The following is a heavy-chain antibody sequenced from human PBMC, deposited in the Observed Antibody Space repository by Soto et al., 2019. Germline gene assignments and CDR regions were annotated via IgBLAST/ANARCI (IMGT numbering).Heavy chain of an antibody. CDR3: ARDGYDGSGSPYPAF. Sequence: SETLSLTCSVSGGSMSEYFWSWIRQSPGKGLEWIGYIYYLGSTDYNPSLKSRVTISVDTSKRQFSLRLTSVTAADTAVYYCARDGYDGSGSPYPAFWGPGTQVTVSS. D-gene: IGHD3-10*01. V-gene: IGHV4-59*01. J-gene: IGHJ4*02. CDR1: GGSMSEYF. CDR2: IYYLGST.